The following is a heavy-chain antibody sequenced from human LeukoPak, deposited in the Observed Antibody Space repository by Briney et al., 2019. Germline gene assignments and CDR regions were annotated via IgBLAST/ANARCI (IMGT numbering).Heavy chain of an antibody. Sequence: ASVKVSCKASGYTFTTYGLSWVRQAPGQGLEWMGWITTYNGDTDYAQKLQGRVTMTADTSTSTAYMELRSLRSEDTAVYYCARVGTTPTHFDYWGQGTLVTVSS. J-gene: IGHJ4*02. CDR3: ARVGTTPTHFDY. CDR2: ITTYNGDT. V-gene: IGHV1-18*01. CDR1: GYTFTTYG. D-gene: IGHD1-7*01.